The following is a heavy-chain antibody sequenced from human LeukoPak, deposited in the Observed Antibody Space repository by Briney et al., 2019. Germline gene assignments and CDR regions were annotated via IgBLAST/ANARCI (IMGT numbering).Heavy chain of an antibody. CDR2: IYTSGST. CDR3: ASVSRSEWLREYYFDY. CDR1: GGSISGYY. Sequence: LPITITVAGGSISGYYWGWTRQPPGKGLEWIGYIYTSGSTNYNPSLKSRVTISVDTSKNQFSLKLSSVTAADTAVYYCASVSRSEWLREYYFDYWGQGTLVTGSS. V-gene: IGHV4-4*09. D-gene: IGHD5-12*01. J-gene: IGHJ4*02.